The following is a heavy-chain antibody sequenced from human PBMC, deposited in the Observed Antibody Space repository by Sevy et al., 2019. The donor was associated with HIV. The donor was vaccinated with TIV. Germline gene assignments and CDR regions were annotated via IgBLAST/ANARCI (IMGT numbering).Heavy chain of an antibody. CDR3: ARRTYSGSYPYYFDY. Sequence: SETLSLTCTVSGGSISSSSYYWGWIRQPPGKGLEWIGSIYYSGSTYYNPSLKSRVTISVDTSKNQFSLKLSSVTAADTAAYYCARRTYSGSYPYYFDYWGQGTLVTVSS. V-gene: IGHV4-39*01. CDR1: GGSISSSSYY. D-gene: IGHD1-26*01. CDR2: IYYSGST. J-gene: IGHJ4*02.